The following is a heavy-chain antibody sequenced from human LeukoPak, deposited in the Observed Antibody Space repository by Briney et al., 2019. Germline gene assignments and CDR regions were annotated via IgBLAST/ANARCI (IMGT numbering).Heavy chain of an antibody. J-gene: IGHJ3*02. CDR2: IYHSGS. D-gene: IGHD3-16*01. V-gene: IGHV4-38-2*01. CDR1: GYSITRGYS. Sequence: PSETLSLTCAVSGYSITRGYSWGWIRQPPGKGLEWIGSIYHSGSFYNPSLKSRVTISVDTSKNQFSLKLSSVTAADTAVYYCARFDYVWETHGMDAFDIWGQGTMVTASS. CDR3: ARFDYVWETHGMDAFDI.